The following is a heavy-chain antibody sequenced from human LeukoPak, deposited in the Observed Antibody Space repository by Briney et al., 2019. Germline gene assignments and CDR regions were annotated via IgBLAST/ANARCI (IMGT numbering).Heavy chain of an antibody. CDR2: IYYSGCT. CDR1: GGSISSYY. D-gene: IGHD3-16*02. J-gene: IGHJ5*02. CDR3: ARGVKAVTFGGVIVPFDP. Sequence: SETLSLTCTVSGGSISSYYWSWIRQPPGKGLEWIGYIYYSGCTNYNPSLKSRVTISVDTSKHHFSLKLSSVTAADTAVYYCARGVKAVTFGGVIVPFDPWGQGTLVTVSS. V-gene: IGHV4-59*01.